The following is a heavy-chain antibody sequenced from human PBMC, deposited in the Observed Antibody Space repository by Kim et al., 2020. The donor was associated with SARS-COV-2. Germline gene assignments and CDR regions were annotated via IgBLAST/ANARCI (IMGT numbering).Heavy chain of an antibody. V-gene: IGHV3-48*04. D-gene: IGHD3-10*01. CDR2: ISSSSSTI. CDR1: GFTFSSYS. CDR3: ARDHRGRLSGVTYYYYGMDV. J-gene: IGHJ6*02. Sequence: GGSLRLSCAASGFTFSSYSMNWVRQAPGKGLEWVSYISSSSSTIYYADSVKGRFTISRDNAKNSLYLQMNSLRAEDTAVYYCARDHRGRLSGVTYYYYGMDVWGQGTTVTVSS.